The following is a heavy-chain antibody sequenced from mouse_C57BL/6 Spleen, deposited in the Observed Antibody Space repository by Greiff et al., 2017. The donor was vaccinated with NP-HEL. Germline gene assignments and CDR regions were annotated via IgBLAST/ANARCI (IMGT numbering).Heavy chain of an antibody. J-gene: IGHJ2*01. D-gene: IGHD2-3*01. CDR1: GFTFSSYG. CDR3: ARNDYLDY. CDR2: ISSGGSYT. V-gene: IGHV5-6*02. Sequence: DVMLVESGGDLVKPGGSLKLSCAASGFTFSSYGMSWVRQTPDKRLEWVATISSGGSYTYYPDSVKGRFTISRDNAKNTLYLQMSSLKSEDTAMYYCARNDYLDYWGQGTTLTVSS.